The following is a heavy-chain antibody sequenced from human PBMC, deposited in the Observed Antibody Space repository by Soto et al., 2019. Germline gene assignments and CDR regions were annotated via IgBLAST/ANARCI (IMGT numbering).Heavy chain of an antibody. J-gene: IGHJ6*01. CDR2: IKSKTDGGTT. D-gene: IGHD6-19*01. Sequence: GGSLRLSCAASGFTFSNAWMSWVRQAPGKGLEWVGRIKSKTDGGTTDYAAPVKGRFTISRDDSKNTLYLQMNRLKTEDTAVYYCTRTPTDSSGWYGGYYYYYGMDVWGQGTTVTVSS. CDR1: GFTFSNAW. V-gene: IGHV3-15*01. CDR3: TRTPTDSSGWYGGYYYYYGMDV.